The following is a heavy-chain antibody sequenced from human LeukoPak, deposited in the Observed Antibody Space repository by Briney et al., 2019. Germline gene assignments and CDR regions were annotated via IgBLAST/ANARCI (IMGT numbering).Heavy chain of an antibody. J-gene: IGHJ4*02. Sequence: GGSLRLSCAASGFTFSSYAMSWVGQGPGKGLEWVSTISGGGGSTWYADSVKGRFTISRDNSKNTVDVQLNSLRAEDTAVYYCAKFRGSEKTVIDCWGQGTLVTVSS. CDR1: GFTFSSYA. CDR3: AKFRGSEKTVIDC. V-gene: IGHV3-23*01. D-gene: IGHD3-16*01. CDR2: ISGGGGST.